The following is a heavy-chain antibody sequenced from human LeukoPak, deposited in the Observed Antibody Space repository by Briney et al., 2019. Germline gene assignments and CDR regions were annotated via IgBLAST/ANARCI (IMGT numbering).Heavy chain of an antibody. Sequence: GGSLRLSCAASGFTFSSYAMSWVRQAPGKGLEWVSAISGSGGSTDYADSVKGRFTISRDNSKSTLFLQMNSLRAEDTAVYYCAKDPRVGSRVATPCHWGQGTPVTVSS. V-gene: IGHV3-23*01. CDR3: AKDPRVGSRVATPCH. CDR1: GFTFSSYA. D-gene: IGHD5-24*01. CDR2: ISGSGGST. J-gene: IGHJ4*02.